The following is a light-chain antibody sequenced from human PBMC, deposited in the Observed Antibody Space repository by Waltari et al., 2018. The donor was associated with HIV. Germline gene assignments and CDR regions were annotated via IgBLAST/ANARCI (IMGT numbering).Light chain of an antibody. V-gene: IGKV3-15*01. CDR1: QSLSSN. CDR3: QQYNNWPRT. Sequence: EVVLAQSPATLSVSPGERATLPGRASQSLSSNLAWYYHVPGQAPRRLIYGASTSATGIPARFSGVVSGTEFTLTISSLQSEDFGVYYCQQYNNWPRTFGQGTKVEIQ. CDR2: GAS. J-gene: IGKJ1*01.